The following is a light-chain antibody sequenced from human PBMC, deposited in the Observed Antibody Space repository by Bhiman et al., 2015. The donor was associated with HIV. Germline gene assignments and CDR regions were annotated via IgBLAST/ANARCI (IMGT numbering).Light chain of an antibody. Sequence: QSALTQPASVSGSPGQSITISCSGTSSDIGGSDSVSWYQHHPGKAPKLIIYDVNKRSSGFFTRFSGSKSGNTASLTISGLQAEDESDYYCCSYAGGSTWVFGGGTKLTVL. CDR3: CSYAGGSTWV. CDR2: DVN. J-gene: IGLJ3*02. CDR1: SSDIGGSDS. V-gene: IGLV2-23*02.